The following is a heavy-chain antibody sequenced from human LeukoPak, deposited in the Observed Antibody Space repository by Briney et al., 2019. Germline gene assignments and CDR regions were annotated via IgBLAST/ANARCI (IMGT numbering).Heavy chain of an antibody. J-gene: IGHJ3*02. CDR1: GGSFSGYY. CDR3: ARANDAFDI. Sequence: SETLSPTCTVYGGSFSGYYWSWIRQPPGKGLEWIGEINHSGSTNYNPSLKSRVTISVDASKNQFSLKLSSVTAADTAVYYCARANDAFDIWGQGTMVTVSS. V-gene: IGHV4-34*01. CDR2: INHSGST.